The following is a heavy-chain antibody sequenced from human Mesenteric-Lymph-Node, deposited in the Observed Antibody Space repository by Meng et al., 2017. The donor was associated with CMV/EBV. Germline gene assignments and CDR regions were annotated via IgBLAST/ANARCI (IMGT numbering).Heavy chain of an antibody. CDR1: GGSISSSSYY. Sequence: SETLSLTCTVSGGSISSSSYYWGWIRQPPGKGLEWIGSIYYSGSTYYNPSLKSRVTISVDTSKNQFSLKLSSVTAADTAVYYCARTLHPRRQFITMVRGVNDYWGQGTLVTVSS. D-gene: IGHD3-10*01. J-gene: IGHJ4*02. CDR2: IYYSGST. V-gene: IGHV4-39*01. CDR3: ARTLHPRRQFITMVRGVNDY.